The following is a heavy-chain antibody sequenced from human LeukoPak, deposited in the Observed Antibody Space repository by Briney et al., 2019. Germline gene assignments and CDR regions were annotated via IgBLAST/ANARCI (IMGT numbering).Heavy chain of an antibody. CDR3: ARLYKWNYGFDY. CDR2: INHSGYT. CDR1: GESFSSYY. J-gene: IGHJ4*02. D-gene: IGHD1-7*01. Sequence: SSETLSLTCAVYGESFSSYYWSWIRQPPGKGLEWIGEINHSGYTNYNPSLKSRVTILVDTSKKHFSLNLSSVTAADTAVYYCARLYKWNYGFDYWGQGTLVTVSS. V-gene: IGHV4-34*01.